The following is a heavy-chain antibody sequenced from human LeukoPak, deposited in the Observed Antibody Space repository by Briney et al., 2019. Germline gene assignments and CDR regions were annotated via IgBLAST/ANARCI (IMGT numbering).Heavy chain of an antibody. CDR3: AKIKWELANDAFDI. D-gene: IGHD1-26*01. Sequence: GGSLKLSXAASGFTFTSYAMSWVRQAPGQGLEWVSAISGSGGSTYYADSVQGRFTISRDNSKNTLYLQMNSLRAEDTAVYYCAKIKWELANDAFDIWGQGTMVTVSS. V-gene: IGHV3-23*01. CDR1: GFTFTSYA. J-gene: IGHJ3*02. CDR2: ISGSGGST.